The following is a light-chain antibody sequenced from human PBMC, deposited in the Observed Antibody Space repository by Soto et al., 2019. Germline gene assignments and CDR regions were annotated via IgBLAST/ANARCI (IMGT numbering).Light chain of an antibody. CDR2: EVS. CDR3: SSYTSSDTLI. J-gene: IGLJ2*01. Sequence: QSALTQPASVSGSPGQSITISCTGTSSHVGTYNYVSWYQHHPGKAPKLMIYEVSNRPSGVSNRFSGSKSGNTASLTISGLQAEDEADYYCSSYTSSDTLIFGGGTKVTVL. V-gene: IGLV2-14*01. CDR1: SSHVGTYNY.